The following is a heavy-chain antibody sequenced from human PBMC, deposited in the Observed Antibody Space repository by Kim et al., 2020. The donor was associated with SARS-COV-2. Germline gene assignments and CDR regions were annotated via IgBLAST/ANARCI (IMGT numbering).Heavy chain of an antibody. V-gene: IGHV4-39*01. Sequence: SETLSLSCTVSGGSISNSFNYWGWIRQRPGKGLECIGSVYHSGSTYDSPSLKSRVTVSVDTSKNQFSLKVTSVTAADTAVYFCARLPHDSSGYVDCWGQGILVTVSS. J-gene: IGHJ4*02. D-gene: IGHD3-22*01. CDR2: VYHSGST. CDR3: ARLPHDSSGYVDC. CDR1: GGSISNSFNY.